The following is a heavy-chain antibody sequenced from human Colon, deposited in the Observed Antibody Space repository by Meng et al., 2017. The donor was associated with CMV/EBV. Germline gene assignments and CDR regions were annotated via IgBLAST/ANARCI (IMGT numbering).Heavy chain of an antibody. CDR1: GFTFNSYS. CDR2: ISSSGSTI. CDR3: ARDRPRIVRATRFDY. Sequence: GGSLRLSCAVSGFTFNSYSMNWVRQAPGKGLEWVSYISSSGSTIYYADSVKGRFTISRDNAKNSLYLQMNGLRAEDTAVYFCARDRPRIVRATRFDYWGQGTLVTVSS. V-gene: IGHV3-48*04. J-gene: IGHJ4*02. D-gene: IGHD1-26*01.